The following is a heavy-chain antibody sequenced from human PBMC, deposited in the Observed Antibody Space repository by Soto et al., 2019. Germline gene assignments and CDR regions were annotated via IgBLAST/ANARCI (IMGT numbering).Heavy chain of an antibody. CDR1: GFSLSTSGMR. CDR3: ARIRALYSGWYFDY. D-gene: IGHD6-19*01. CDR2: IDWDDDK. V-gene: IGHV2-70*04. J-gene: IGHJ4*02. Sequence: SGPTLVNPTQTLTLTCTFSGFSLSTSGMRVSWIRQPPGKALEWLARIDWDDDKFYSTSLKTRLTISKDTSKNQVVLTMTNMDPVDTATYYCARIRALYSGWYFDYWGQGTLVTVSS.